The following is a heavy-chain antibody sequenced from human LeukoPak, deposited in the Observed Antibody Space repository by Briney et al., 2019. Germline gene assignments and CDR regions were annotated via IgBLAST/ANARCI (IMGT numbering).Heavy chain of an antibody. CDR1: GYTLTELS. J-gene: IGHJ4*02. CDR2: FDPEDGET. Sequence: ASVKVSCKVSGYTLTELSMHWVRQAPGKGREWMGGFDPEDGETIYAQKFQGRVTMTEDTSTDTAYIELSSLRSDDTAVYYCARMWGRYIVVVPAAQYFDYWGQGTLVTVSS. D-gene: IGHD2-2*01. CDR3: ARMWGRYIVVVPAAQYFDY. V-gene: IGHV1-24*01.